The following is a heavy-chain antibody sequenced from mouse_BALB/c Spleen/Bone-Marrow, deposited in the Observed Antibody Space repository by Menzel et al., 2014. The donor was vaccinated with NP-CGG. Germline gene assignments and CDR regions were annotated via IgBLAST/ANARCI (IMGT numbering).Heavy chain of an antibody. CDR3: ARNYDYDGGYYAMDY. D-gene: IGHD2-4*01. J-gene: IGHJ4*01. CDR2: INPSTGYT. Sequence: QVQLQQSGAELAKPGASVKMSCKASGYNFISYWMHWVKQRPGLGLEWIGYINPSTGYTEYNQKFKDKATLTADKSSSKAYMQLSSLTSEVSAVYYCARNYDYDGGYYAMDYWGQGTSVTVSS. V-gene: IGHV1-7*01. CDR1: GYNFISYW.